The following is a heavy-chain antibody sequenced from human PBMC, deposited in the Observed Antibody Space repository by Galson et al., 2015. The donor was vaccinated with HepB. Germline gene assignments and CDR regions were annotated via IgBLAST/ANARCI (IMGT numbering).Heavy chain of an antibody. D-gene: IGHD3-22*01. Sequence: SVKVSCKASGGTFSSYAISWVRQAPGQGLEWMGGIIPILGTANYAQKFQGRVTITADKSTSTAYMELSSLRSEDTAVYYCARGYYDSSGYSYYFDYWGQGTLVTVSS. J-gene: IGHJ4*02. CDR3: ARGYYDSSGYSYYFDY. CDR2: IIPILGTA. CDR1: GGTFSSYA. V-gene: IGHV1-69*10.